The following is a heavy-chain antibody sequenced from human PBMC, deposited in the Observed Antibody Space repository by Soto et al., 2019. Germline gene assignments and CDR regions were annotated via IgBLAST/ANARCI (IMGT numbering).Heavy chain of an antibody. Sequence: ASVKVSCKALGYSFTNFPINWVRQAPGQRLEWMGWINGGNGNTQYSQKFQGRVIISRDTSASTAYMELSSLRSEDTAVYYCARQSTITFDYWGLGTLVTVSS. CDR3: ARQSTITFDY. V-gene: IGHV1-3*01. D-gene: IGHD1-20*01. CDR1: GYSFTNFP. CDR2: INGGNGNT. J-gene: IGHJ4*02.